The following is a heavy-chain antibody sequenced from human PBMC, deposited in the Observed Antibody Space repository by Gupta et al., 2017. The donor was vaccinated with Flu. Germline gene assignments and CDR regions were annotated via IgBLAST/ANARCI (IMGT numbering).Heavy chain of an antibody. CDR3: AREKFCDTTSCYRWFDP. CDR2: INPHSGTT. Sequence: VQLVPSGAEVKKPGASVKVSCKDSEYTFTAYYIPWERQASGQGLEWMGRINPHSGTTNYEQRFQGRVTVTMDTSISTAYMDLSGLTSDDTAVYYCAREKFCDTTSCYRWFDPWGQGTLVTVSS. CDR1: EYTFTAYY. D-gene: IGHD2-2*02. J-gene: IGHJ5*02. V-gene: IGHV1-2*06.